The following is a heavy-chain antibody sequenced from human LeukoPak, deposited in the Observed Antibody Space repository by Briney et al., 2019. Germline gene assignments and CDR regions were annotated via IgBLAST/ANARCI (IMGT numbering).Heavy chain of an antibody. J-gene: IGHJ6*02. D-gene: IGHD6-13*01. CDR2: INHSGST. CDR1: GGSFSGCY. CDR3: ARGLLGIAAAGTGNYYYYGMDV. Sequence: PSETLSLTCAVYGGSFSGCYWSWIRQPPGKGLEWIGEINHSGSTNYNPSLKSRVTISVDTSKNQFSLKLSSVTAADTAVYYCARGLLGIAAAGTGNYYYYGMDVWGQGTTVTVSS. V-gene: IGHV4-34*01.